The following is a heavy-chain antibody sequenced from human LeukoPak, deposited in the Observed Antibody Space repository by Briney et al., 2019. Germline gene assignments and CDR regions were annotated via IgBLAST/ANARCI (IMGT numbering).Heavy chain of an antibody. CDR3: ARGARTYYDFWSGYYLGYYYYYMDV. J-gene: IGHJ6*03. CDR2: IKQDGSEK. CDR1: GFTFSSYW. V-gene: IGHV3-7*01. D-gene: IGHD3-3*01. Sequence: GGSLRLSCAASGFTFSSYWMSWVRQAPGKGLEWVANIKQDGSEKYYVDSVKGRFTISRDNAKNSLYLQMNSLRAEDTAVYYCARGARTYYDFWSGYYLGYYYYYMDVWGKGTTVTVSS.